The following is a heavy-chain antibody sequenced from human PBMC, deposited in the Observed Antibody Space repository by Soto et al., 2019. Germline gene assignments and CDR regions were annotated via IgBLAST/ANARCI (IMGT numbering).Heavy chain of an antibody. J-gene: IGHJ6*02. CDR1: GFTFSTYA. CDR2: ISGSGGST. Sequence: PGGSLRLSCAASGFTFSTYAMHWVRQAPGQGLEWVSGISGSGGSTYYADSVKGRFTISRDNSKNTLYLQMNSLRAEDTAVYYCAKEIVVGPAAFLGRPGMDVWGQGTTVTVSS. CDR3: AKEIVVGPAAFLGRPGMDV. V-gene: IGHV3-23*01. D-gene: IGHD2-2*01.